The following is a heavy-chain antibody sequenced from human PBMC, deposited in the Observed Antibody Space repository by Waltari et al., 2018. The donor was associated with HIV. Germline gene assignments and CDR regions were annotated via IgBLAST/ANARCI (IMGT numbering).Heavy chain of an antibody. CDR3: ARIYVSGAFDI. J-gene: IGHJ3*02. CDR2: IAASYPNT. V-gene: IGHV3-23*01. D-gene: IGHD3-10*01. Sequence: EAQLLESGGGLVQPGGSLRVSCVGSGLTFSNYAMIWVRQAPGKGLEWVSAIAASYPNTYYSDSVRGRFTVSKDNSENSLHLQMNSLRAEDTALYYCARIYVSGAFDIWGQGTVVTVSS. CDR1: GLTFSNYA.